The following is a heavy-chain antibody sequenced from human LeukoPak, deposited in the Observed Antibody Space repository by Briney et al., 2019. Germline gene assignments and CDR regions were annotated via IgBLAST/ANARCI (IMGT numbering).Heavy chain of an antibody. Sequence: PSGTLSLTCAVSAGSISSSNWWSWVRQPPGKGLEWIGEIFHSGSTNYNPSLKNRVTISVDKSKNQFSLKLSSVTAADTAVYYCARGLDYDYWGQGTLVTVSS. CDR2: IFHSGST. J-gene: IGHJ4*02. CDR1: AGSISSSNW. CDR3: ARGLDYDY. V-gene: IGHV4-4*02. D-gene: IGHD4-11*01.